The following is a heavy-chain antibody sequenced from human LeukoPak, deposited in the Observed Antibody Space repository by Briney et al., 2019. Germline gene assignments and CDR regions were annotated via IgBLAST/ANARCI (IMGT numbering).Heavy chain of an antibody. Sequence: SETLSLTCTVSGGFISSYYWSWIRQPAGKGLEWIGRIYTSGSTNYNPSLKSRVTMSVDTSKNQFSLKLSSVTAADTAVYYCARDSGGRYYDSSGYLNYWGQGTLVTVSS. D-gene: IGHD3-22*01. J-gene: IGHJ4*02. V-gene: IGHV4-4*07. CDR2: IYTSGST. CDR1: GGFISSYY. CDR3: ARDSGGRYYDSSGYLNY.